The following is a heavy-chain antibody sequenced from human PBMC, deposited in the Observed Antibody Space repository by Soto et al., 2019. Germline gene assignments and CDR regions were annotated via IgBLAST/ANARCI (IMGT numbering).Heavy chain of an antibody. Sequence: PWGSLRLSCAASGFTVSRDYMSWVRQAPGKGLEWVSVIYTGGSTYYADSVKGRFTFSRDNSKNTLYLQMNSLRAEDTAVYYCARAYGGNPALFDPWGQGTLVTVSS. CDR3: ARAYGGNPALFDP. CDR1: GFTVSRDY. D-gene: IGHD4-17*01. CDR2: IYTGGST. V-gene: IGHV3-53*01. J-gene: IGHJ5*02.